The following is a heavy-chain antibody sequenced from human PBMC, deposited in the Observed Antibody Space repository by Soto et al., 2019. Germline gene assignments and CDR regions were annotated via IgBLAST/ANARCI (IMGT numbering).Heavy chain of an antibody. D-gene: IGHD1-26*01. CDR2: IKSKTDGGTT. V-gene: IGHV3-15*07. CDR3: TTGALPYSGSYHAYFDY. CDR1: GFTFSNAW. Sequence: EVQLVESGGGLVKPGGSLRLSCAASGFTFSNAWMNWVRQAPGKGLEWVGRIKSKTDGGTTDYAAPVKGRFTISRDDSKNTLYLQMNSLKTEDTAVYYCTTGALPYSGSYHAYFDYWGQGTLVTVSS. J-gene: IGHJ4*02.